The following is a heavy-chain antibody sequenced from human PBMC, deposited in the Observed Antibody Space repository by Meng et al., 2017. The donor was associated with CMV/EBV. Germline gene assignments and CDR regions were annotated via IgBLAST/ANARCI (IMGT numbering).Heavy chain of an antibody. Sequence: SFRGYYWSWIRQPPGKGLEWIGEINHSGSTNYNPSLKRRVTISVDTSKNQFSLKLSSVTAADTAVYYCARKRQGFRGDYVWNWFDPWGQGTLVTVSS. J-gene: IGHJ5*02. CDR3: ARKRQGFRGDYVWNWFDP. CDR1: SFRGYY. V-gene: IGHV4-34*01. CDR2: INHSGST. D-gene: IGHD4-17*01.